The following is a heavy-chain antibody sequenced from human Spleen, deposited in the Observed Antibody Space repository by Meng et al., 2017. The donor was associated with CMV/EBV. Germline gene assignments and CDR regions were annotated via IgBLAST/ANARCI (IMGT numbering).Heavy chain of an antibody. V-gene: IGHV4-34*01. Sequence: GSLRLSCAVYGGSFSGYYWSWIRQPPGKGLEWIGEINHSGSTNYNPSLKSRVTISVDTSKNQFSLKLSSVTAADTAVYYCARAVVPAAIGAFDYWGQGTLVTVSS. CDR3: ARAVVPAAIGAFDY. J-gene: IGHJ4*02. D-gene: IGHD2-2*01. CDR1: GGSFSGYY. CDR2: INHSGST.